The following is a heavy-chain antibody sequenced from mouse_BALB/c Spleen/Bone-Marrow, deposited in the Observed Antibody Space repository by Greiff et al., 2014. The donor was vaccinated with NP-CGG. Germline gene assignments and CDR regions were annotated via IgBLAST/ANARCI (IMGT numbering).Heavy chain of an antibody. Sequence: EVMLVESGGGLVQPGGSLKLSCATSGFTFSDYYMYWVRQTPEKRLEWVAYISNGGGSTYYPDTVKGRFTISRDNAKNTLYLQMRRLKSEDTAMYYCARHLYGNYGAMDYWGQGTSVTVSS. CDR3: ARHLYGNYGAMDY. J-gene: IGHJ4*01. CDR1: GFTFSDYY. V-gene: IGHV5-12*02. CDR2: ISNGGGST. D-gene: IGHD2-1*01.